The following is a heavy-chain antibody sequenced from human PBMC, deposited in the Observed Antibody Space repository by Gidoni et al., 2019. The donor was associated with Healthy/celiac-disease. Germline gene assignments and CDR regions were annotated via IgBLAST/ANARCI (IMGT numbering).Heavy chain of an antibody. J-gene: IGHJ3*02. CDR2: IYSGGSK. D-gene: IGHD3-22*01. Sequence: EVQLVETGGGLIQPGGSLRLSCDASGCTVRTNYMSWVRQAPGQGLEWVSVIYSGGSKYYADSVQGQFTISRDNSKNTLYLQMNSLRAEDTAVYYCARDYYYDSSGPTLMSAFDIWGQGTMVTVSS. CDR1: GCTVRTNY. V-gene: IGHV3-53*02. CDR3: ARDYYYDSSGPTLMSAFDI.